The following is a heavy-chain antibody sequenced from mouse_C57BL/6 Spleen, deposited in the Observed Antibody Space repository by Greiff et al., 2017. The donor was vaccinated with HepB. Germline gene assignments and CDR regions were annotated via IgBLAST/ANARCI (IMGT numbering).Heavy chain of an antibody. V-gene: IGHV1-72*01. CDR1: GYTFTSYW. Sequence: VQLQQSGAELVKPGASVKLSCKASGYTFTSYWMHWVKQRPGRGLEWIGRIDPNSGGTKYNEKFKSKATLTVDKPSSTAYMQLSSLTSEDSAVYYFASSDDGYSYYFDYWGQGTTLTVSS. J-gene: IGHJ2*01. D-gene: IGHD2-3*01. CDR3: ASSDDGYSYYFDY. CDR2: IDPNSGGT.